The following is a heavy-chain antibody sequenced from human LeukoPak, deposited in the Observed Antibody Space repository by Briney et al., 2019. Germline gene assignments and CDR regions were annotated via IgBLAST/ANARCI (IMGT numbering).Heavy chain of an antibody. CDR2: IKSKTDGGTT. V-gene: IGHV3-15*01. CDR3: TTDLNTEGRY. CDR1: GFTFSIYA. Sequence: GGSLRLSCAASGFTFSIYAIQWVRQAPGKGLEWVGRIKSKTDGGTTDYAAPVKGRFTISRDDSKNTLYLQMNSLKTEDTAVYYCTTDLNTEGRYWGQGTLVTVSS. J-gene: IGHJ4*02. D-gene: IGHD2-8*02.